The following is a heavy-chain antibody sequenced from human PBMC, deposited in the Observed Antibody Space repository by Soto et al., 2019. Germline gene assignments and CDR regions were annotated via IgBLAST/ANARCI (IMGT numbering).Heavy chain of an antibody. Sequence: SETLSLTCAVSGGSISSGGYSWSWIRQPPGKGLEWIGYIYHSGSTYYNPSLKSRVTISVDRSKNQFSLKLSSVTAADTAVYYCARGLITGSHYSGGWYYFDSWGQGTQVTVSS. V-gene: IGHV4-30-2*01. J-gene: IGHJ4*02. CDR3: ARGLITGSHYSGGWYYFDS. CDR2: IYHSGST. CDR1: GGSISSGGYS. D-gene: IGHD6-19*01.